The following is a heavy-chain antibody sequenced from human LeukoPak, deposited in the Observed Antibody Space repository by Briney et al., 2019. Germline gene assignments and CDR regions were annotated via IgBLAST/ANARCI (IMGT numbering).Heavy chain of an antibody. V-gene: IGHV3-48*03. CDR3: AKDRAATPGY. Sequence: GGSLRLSCAASGFTFSSYEMNWVRQAPGKGLEWVSYISSSGSTIYYADSVKGRFTISRDNAENSLYLQTNSLRAEDTAVYYCAKDRAATPGYWGQGTLVTVSS. J-gene: IGHJ4*02. D-gene: IGHD2-15*01. CDR1: GFTFSSYE. CDR2: ISSSGSTI.